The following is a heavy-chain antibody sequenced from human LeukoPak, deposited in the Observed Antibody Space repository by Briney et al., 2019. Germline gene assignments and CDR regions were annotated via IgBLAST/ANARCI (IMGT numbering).Heavy chain of an antibody. CDR1: GGSISPYY. D-gene: IGHD2-15*01. Sequence: SETLSLTCIVSGGSISPYYWSWIRQPPGKGLEWIGYIYYSGSTKYNPSLKSRVTISVDTSKNQFSLKLSSVTAADTAVYYCARVLRDVGAFDIWGQGQWSPSLQ. J-gene: IGHJ3*02. CDR2: IYYSGST. V-gene: IGHV4-59*01. CDR3: ARVLRDVGAFDI.